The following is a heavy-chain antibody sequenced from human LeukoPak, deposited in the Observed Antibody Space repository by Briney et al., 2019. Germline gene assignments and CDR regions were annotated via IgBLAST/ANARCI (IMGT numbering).Heavy chain of an antibody. CDR3: SAAGTQTDY. CDR1: GGSFSGYY. V-gene: IGHV4-59*10. D-gene: IGHD6-13*01. Sequence: SETLSLTCAVYGGSFSGYYWSWIRQPAGKGLEWIGRIYTSGSTNYNPSLKSRVTISVDTSKNQFSLKLSSVTAADTAVYYCSAAGTQTDYWGQGTLVTVSS. CDR2: IYTSGST. J-gene: IGHJ4*02.